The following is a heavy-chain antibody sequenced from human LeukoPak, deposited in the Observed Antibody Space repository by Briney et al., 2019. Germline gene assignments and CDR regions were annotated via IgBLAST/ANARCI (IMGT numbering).Heavy chain of an antibody. Sequence: SETLSLTCTVSGGSISSSSYYWGWIRQPPGKGLEWIGSIYYSGSTYYNPSLKSRVTISVDTSKNQFSLKLSSVTAADTAVYYCARGQNRSGRWLQPRALDYWGQGTLVTVSS. V-gene: IGHV4-39*07. J-gene: IGHJ4*02. D-gene: IGHD5-24*01. CDR2: IYYSGST. CDR3: ARGQNRSGRWLQPRALDY. CDR1: GGSISSSSYY.